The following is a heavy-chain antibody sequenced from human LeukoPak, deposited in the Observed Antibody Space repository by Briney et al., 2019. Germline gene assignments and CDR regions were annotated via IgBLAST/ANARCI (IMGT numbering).Heavy chain of an antibody. CDR2: INPNSGGT. CDR3: ARDGYCSSTSCYEDYYYMDV. CDR1: GYTFTGYY. J-gene: IGHJ6*03. V-gene: IGHV1-2*02. Sequence: ASVKVSCKASGYTFTGYYMHWVRQAPGQGLEWMGWINPNSGGTNYAQKFQGRVTMTRDTSISTAYMELSRLRSDDTAVYYCARDGYCSSTSCYEDYYYMDVWGKGTTVTISS. D-gene: IGHD2-2*01.